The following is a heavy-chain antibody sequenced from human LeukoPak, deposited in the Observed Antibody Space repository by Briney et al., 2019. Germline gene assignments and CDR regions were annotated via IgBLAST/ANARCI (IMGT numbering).Heavy chain of an antibody. J-gene: IGHJ6*03. V-gene: IGHV4-38-2*02. CDR1: GYSISSGYY. CDR3: ARAQYYYDSSGYYASFYYYYMDV. CDR2: IYHSGST. D-gene: IGHD3-22*01. Sequence: PSETLSLTCTVSGYSISSGYYWGWIRQPPGKGLEWIGSIYHSGSTNYNPSLKSRVTISVDTSKNQFSLKLSSVTAADTAVYYCARAQYYYDSSGYYASFYYYYMDVWGKGTTVTVSS.